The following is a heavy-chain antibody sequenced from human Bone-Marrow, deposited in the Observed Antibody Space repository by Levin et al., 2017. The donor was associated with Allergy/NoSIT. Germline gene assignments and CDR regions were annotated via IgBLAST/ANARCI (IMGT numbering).Heavy chain of an antibody. CDR3: ARAVEQQLSTSPFDP. CDR2: ISSSSSYI. Sequence: GESLKISCAASGFTFSSYSMNWVRQAPGKGLEWVSSISSSSSYIYYADSVKGRFTISRDNAKNSLYLQMNSLRAEDTAVYYCARAVEQQLSTSPFDPWGQGTLVTVSS. CDR1: GFTFSSYS. V-gene: IGHV3-21*01. D-gene: IGHD6-13*01. J-gene: IGHJ5*02.